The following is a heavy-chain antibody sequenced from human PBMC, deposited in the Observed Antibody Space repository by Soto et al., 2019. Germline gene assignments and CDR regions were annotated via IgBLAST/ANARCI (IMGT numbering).Heavy chain of an antibody. Sequence: PGGSLRLSCAASGFTFSSYAMHWVRQAPGKGLEWVAVISYDGSNKYYADSVKGRFTISRDTSKNTLYLQMNSLRAEDTAVYYCARGPYQLLYAYYFYGMAVLGQGTTVTVSS. CDR2: ISYDGSNK. V-gene: IGHV3-30-3*01. D-gene: IGHD2-2*02. J-gene: IGHJ6*01. CDR3: ARGPYQLLYAYYFYGMAV. CDR1: GFTFSSYA.